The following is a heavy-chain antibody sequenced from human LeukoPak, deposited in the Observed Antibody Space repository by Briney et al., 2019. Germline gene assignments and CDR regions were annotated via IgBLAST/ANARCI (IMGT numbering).Heavy chain of an antibody. Sequence: SETLSLTCTVSGGSISSSSYYWGWIRQPPGKGLEWIGSIYYSGSTYYNPSLKSRVTISVDTSKNQFSLKLSSVTAADTAVYYCAREGSAAAGKGEVYFDYWGQGTLVTVSS. J-gene: IGHJ4*02. CDR1: GGSISSSSYY. CDR3: AREGSAAAGKGEVYFDY. CDR2: IYYSGST. V-gene: IGHV4-39*02. D-gene: IGHD6-13*01.